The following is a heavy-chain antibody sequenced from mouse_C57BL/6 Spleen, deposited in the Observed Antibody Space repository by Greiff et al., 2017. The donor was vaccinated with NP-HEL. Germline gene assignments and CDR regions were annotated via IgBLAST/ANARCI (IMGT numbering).Heavy chain of an antibody. CDR3: AKGGDYCSSSSFDY. J-gene: IGHJ2*01. Sequence: VQRVESGPGLVAPSQSLSITCTVSGFSLTSYGVSWVRQPPGKGLEWLGVIWGDGSTNYHSAPIYRLSISKDNTKSKVFLNLSSLQTDEAATDYCAKGGDYCSSSSFDYWGQGTTLTVSS. V-gene: IGHV2-3*01. CDR1: GFSLTSYG. CDR2: IWGDGST. D-gene: IGHD1-1*01.